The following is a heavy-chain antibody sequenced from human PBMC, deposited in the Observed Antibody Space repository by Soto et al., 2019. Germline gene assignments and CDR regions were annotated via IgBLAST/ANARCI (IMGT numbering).Heavy chain of an antibody. V-gene: IGHV3-23*01. D-gene: IGHD1-20*01. CDR1: GITFSSFG. J-gene: IGHJ3*01. Sequence: XGSLIVSWASSGITFSSFGVNWVLQAPGEGLEWVSTVSPGRDVSHYTDSVKGRFTISRGNSRRTLHLQMDSLRAEDAAVYFCARRAITATTNWGAFDVCGQGTVVTVSS. CDR2: VSPGRDVS. CDR3: ARRAITATTNWGAFDV.